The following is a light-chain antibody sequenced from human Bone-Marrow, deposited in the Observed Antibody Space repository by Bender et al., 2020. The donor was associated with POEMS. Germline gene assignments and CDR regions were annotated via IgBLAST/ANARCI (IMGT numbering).Light chain of an antibody. V-gene: IGLV2-14*03. CDR1: TDDVLASNS. Sequence: QSALTQPASVSASPGQSITISCTGTTDDVLASNSVSWYQQYPGKAPKLIIYYVNGRPSGVSSRFSASKSVNTASLTISGLQTEDEADYYCFSYTAINSFVFGTGTKVTV. CDR3: FSYTAINSFV. J-gene: IGLJ1*01. CDR2: YVN.